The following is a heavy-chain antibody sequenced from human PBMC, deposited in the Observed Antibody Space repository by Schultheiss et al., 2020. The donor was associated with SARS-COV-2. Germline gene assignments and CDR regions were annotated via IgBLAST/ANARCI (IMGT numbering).Heavy chain of an antibody. CDR3: ARGTTGYYYYYYMDV. Sequence: GGSLRLSCKGSGYSFTSYWIGWVRQMPGKGLEWMGIIYPGDSDTRYSPSFQGQVTISADKSISSAYLQWCSLKASDTAMYYCARGTTGYYYYYYMDVWGKGTTVTVSS. CDR2: IYPGDSDT. CDR1: GYSFTSYW. V-gene: IGHV5-51*01. D-gene: IGHD1-1*01. J-gene: IGHJ6*03.